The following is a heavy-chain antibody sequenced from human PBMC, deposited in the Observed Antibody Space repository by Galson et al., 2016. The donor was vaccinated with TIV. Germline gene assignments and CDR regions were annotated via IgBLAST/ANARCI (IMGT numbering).Heavy chain of an antibody. D-gene: IGHD3-10*01. CDR2: IYYSGST. V-gene: IGHV4-30-4*08. CDR3: AREIHHHGSGSYFIDH. Sequence: TLSLTCTVSGGSISSGDHYWSWIRQPPGRGLEWIGYIYYSGSTYYNPSLKSRVTISVDTSKNQFSLKLSSVTAADTAVYYCAREIHHHGSGSYFIDHWGQGTLVTVSS. J-gene: IGHJ4*02. CDR1: GGSISSGDHY.